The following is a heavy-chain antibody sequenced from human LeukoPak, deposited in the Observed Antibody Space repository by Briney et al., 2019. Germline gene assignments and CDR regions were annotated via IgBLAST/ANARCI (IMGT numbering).Heavy chain of an antibody. V-gene: IGHV5-51*01. D-gene: IGHD3-10*01. Sequence: GESRKISCKGSGYNFINYWIGWVRQMPGKGLEWMGMIYPGDSDTTYSPSFQGQVTISADKSTSIAYLQWSSLKASDTAMYYCARRGYYGSESHYNFDYWGQGTLVTVSS. CDR1: GYNFINYW. CDR3: ARRGYYGSESHYNFDY. CDR2: IYPGDSDT. J-gene: IGHJ4*02.